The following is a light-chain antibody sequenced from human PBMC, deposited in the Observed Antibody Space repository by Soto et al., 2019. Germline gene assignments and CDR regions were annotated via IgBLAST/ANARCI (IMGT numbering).Light chain of an antibody. V-gene: IGLV2-23*02. CDR1: HSDVGSYNL. Sequence: QSALTQPASVSGSPGQSITISCTATHSDVGSYNLVSWYQQHPGKAPKVIIYEVSERPSGVSDRFSGSKSGNTASLMISGLQAEDEADYYCCSYAGSTTQTYVFGSGTKVTVL. CDR3: CSYAGSTTQTYV. CDR2: EVS. J-gene: IGLJ1*01.